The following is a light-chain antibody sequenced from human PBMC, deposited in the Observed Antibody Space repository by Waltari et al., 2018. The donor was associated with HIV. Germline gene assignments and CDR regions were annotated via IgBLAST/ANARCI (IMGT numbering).Light chain of an antibody. CDR1: ELGSRY. CDR3: QAWGTSNVV. V-gene: IGLV3-1*01. CDR2: QDT. Sequence: SYELTQPPSVSVSPGETASITCSGDELGSRYVSWYQQKPGQSPLLVIYQDTKRPSGIPERFSGANSGNTGTLTISGTQTMDEADYYCQAWGTSNVVFGGGTKLTV. J-gene: IGLJ2*01.